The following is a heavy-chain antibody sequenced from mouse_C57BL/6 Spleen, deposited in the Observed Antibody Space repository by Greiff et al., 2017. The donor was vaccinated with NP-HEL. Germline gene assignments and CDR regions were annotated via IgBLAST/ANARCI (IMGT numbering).Heavy chain of an antibody. J-gene: IGHJ4*01. D-gene: IGHD2-2*01. V-gene: IGHV10-1*01. CDR2: IRSKSNNYAT. Sequence: VQLKESGGGLVQPKGSLELSCAASGFSFNTYAMNWVRQAPGKGLEWVARIRSKSNNYATYYADSVKDRFTISSDDSESMLYLQMNNLKTEDTAMYYCVRHGVTTGYYAMDDWGQGTSVTVSS. CDR3: VRHGVTTGYYAMDD. CDR1: GFSFNTYA.